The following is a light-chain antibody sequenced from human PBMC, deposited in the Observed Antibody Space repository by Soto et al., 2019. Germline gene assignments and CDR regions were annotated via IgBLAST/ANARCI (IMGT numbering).Light chain of an antibody. J-gene: IGLJ1*01. V-gene: IGLV2-11*01. CDR3: CSYAGTYSYV. CDR2: DVY. CDR1: SSDIGDYFY. Sequence: QSVLTQPASVSGSPGQSITISCTGTSSDIGDYFYVSWYQQHPGKVPKLIIYDVYKRPSGVPDRFSGSKSDNTASLTISGLQAEDEADYFCCSYAGTYSYVFGTGTKVTVL.